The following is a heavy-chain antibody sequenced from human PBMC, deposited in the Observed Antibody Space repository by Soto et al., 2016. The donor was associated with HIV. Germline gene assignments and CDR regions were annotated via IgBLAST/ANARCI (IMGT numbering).Heavy chain of an antibody. D-gene: IGHD3-16*01. CDR1: GGSFRGHF. CDR2: VNYNGTT. Sequence: QVQLQQWGPGVAKPSETLSLKCAVYGGSFRGHFWSWIRQSPGKGLEYIGEVNYNGTTNYHPSFRSRVTISADTSKNQFSLKMRSVSAADTAVYYCARITYDSEKDYFDYWGQGIVGHRSPQ. V-gene: IGHV4-34*02. CDR3: ARITYDSEKDYFDY. J-gene: IGHJ4*02.